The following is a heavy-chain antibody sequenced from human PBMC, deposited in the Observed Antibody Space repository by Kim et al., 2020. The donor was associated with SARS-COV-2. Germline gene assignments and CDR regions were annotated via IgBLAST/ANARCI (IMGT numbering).Heavy chain of an antibody. CDR1: GYTFTGYY. Sequence: ASVKVSCKASGYTFTGYYMHWVRQAPGQGLEWMGRINPNSGGTNYAQKFQGRVTMTRDTSISTAYMELSRLRSDDTAVYYCARLYYYGSGISGMDVWGQGTTVTVSS. J-gene: IGHJ6*02. V-gene: IGHV1-2*06. D-gene: IGHD3-10*01. CDR2: INPNSGGT. CDR3: ARLYYYGSGISGMDV.